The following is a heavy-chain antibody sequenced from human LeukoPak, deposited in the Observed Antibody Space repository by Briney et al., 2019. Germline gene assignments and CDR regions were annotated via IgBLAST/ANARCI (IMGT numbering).Heavy chain of an antibody. D-gene: IGHD5-18*01. V-gene: IGHV1-69*01. CDR1: GGTFSSYA. J-gene: IGHJ4*02. CDR2: IIPIFGTA. CDR3: ARDRYSYGSPDY. Sequence: EASVKVSCKASGGTFSSYAISWVRQAPGQGLEWMGGIIPIFGTANYAQKFQGRVTITADESTSTAYMELSSLRSEDTAVYYCARDRYSYGSPDYWGQGTLVTVSS.